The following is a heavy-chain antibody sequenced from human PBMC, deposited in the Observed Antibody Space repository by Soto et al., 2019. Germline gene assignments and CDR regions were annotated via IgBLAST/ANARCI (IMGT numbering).Heavy chain of an antibody. CDR3: AQGKISTPGLNY. D-gene: IGHD6-13*01. V-gene: IGHV3-23*01. CDR1: GFTFSSYA. J-gene: IGHJ6*02. Sequence: GGSLRLSCAASGFTFSSYAMSWARQAPGKGLEWVSSISNSGGSTYHADSVKGRFTISRDDSEKTLYLQMNSLRVEDAAIYFCAQGKISTPGLNYWGQGTTVTVSS. CDR2: ISNSGGST.